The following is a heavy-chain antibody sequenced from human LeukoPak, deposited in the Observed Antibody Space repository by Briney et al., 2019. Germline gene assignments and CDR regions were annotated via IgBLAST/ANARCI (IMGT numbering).Heavy chain of an antibody. Sequence: ASVKVSCKASGYTFTSYYIHWVRQAPGQGLEWMGWINPNSGGTHYAQNFQGRVTMTRDTSISTAYMEVSRLISDDTAVYFCARDQASGSQTTWAFDIWGQGTMVTVSS. CDR3: ARDQASGSQTTWAFDI. V-gene: IGHV1-2*02. J-gene: IGHJ3*02. CDR2: INPNSGGT. D-gene: IGHD1-26*01. CDR1: GYTFTSYY.